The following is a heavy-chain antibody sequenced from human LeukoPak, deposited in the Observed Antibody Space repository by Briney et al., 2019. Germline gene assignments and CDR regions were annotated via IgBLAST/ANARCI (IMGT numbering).Heavy chain of an antibody. Sequence: ASVKVSCKASGYTFTSYGISWVRQAPGQGLEWMGWISAYNGNTNYAQKLQGRVTMTTDTSTSTAYMELRSVRSDDTAVYYCARVPYYDFWSGSNYYYGMDVWGQGTTVTVSS. V-gene: IGHV1-18*01. CDR2: ISAYNGNT. CDR1: GYTFTSYG. D-gene: IGHD3-3*01. CDR3: ARVPYYDFWSGSNYYYGMDV. J-gene: IGHJ6*02.